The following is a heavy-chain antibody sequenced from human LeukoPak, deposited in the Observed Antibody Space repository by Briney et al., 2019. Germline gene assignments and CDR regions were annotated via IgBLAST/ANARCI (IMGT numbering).Heavy chain of an antibody. CDR3: ATNMVGATPWVYFYYMDV. Sequence: PGGSLRLSCAASGFSFSDYTMHWVRQPPGKGLEWLAVISYDGTHTNYAASVKGRFTISRDNSRNTVYLEMDSLRTEDAAVYHCATNMVGATPWVYFYYMDVWGKGTAVIVSS. CDR1: GFSFSDYT. CDR2: ISYDGTHT. V-gene: IGHV3-30*03. D-gene: IGHD1-26*01. J-gene: IGHJ6*03.